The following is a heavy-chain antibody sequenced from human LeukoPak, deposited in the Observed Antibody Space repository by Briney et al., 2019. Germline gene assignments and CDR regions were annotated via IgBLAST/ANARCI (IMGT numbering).Heavy chain of an antibody. D-gene: IGHD3-10*01. CDR2: MNPNSGKT. CDR1: GYTFTSYD. Sequence: AAAVKVSCKASGYTFTSYDIHWVRQDPGRGLDYLGWMNPNSGKTGYTQKFQGRFSMTRDTSISTAYLELNSLTSEDTAVYYCARGGGFSFGAQSYYQLSLWGQGTLVTVSS. CDR3: ARGGGFSFGAQSYYQLSL. J-gene: IGHJ4*02. V-gene: IGHV1-8*01.